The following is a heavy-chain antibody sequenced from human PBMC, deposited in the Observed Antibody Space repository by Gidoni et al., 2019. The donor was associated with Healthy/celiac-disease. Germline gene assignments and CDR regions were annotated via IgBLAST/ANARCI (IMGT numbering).Heavy chain of an antibody. Sequence: QVTLKESGPALVKPTQTLTLTCTFSGFSLSTSGMRVSWIRQPPGKALEWLARIDWDDDKFYSTSLKTRLTISKDTSKNQVVLTMTNMDPVDTATYYCARIAVTTGIYYFDYWGQGTLVTVSS. J-gene: IGHJ4*02. CDR3: ARIAVTTGIYYFDY. D-gene: IGHD4-17*01. CDR1: GFSLSTSGMR. CDR2: IDWDDDK. V-gene: IGHV2-70*04.